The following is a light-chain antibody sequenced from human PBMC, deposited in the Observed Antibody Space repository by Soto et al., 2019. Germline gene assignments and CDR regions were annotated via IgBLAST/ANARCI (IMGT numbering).Light chain of an antibody. CDR2: GAS. CDR1: QIVSSTY. Sequence: EIVLTQSPGTLSLSPGERATLSCRASQIVSSTYLAWFQQKAGQAPRLLIYGASTRATGIPDRFSGSGSGTDFTLTISRLEPEDFSVYYCHQYGTAPLTFGPGTKVDIK. J-gene: IGKJ3*01. V-gene: IGKV3-20*01. CDR3: HQYGTAPLT.